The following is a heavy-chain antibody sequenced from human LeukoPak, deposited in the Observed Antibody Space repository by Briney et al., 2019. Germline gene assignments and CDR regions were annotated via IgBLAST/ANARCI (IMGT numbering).Heavy chain of an antibody. CDR1: GYTFTNYG. J-gene: IGHJ4*02. CDR3: ASGAYGYRSGGSCCELDY. V-gene: IGHV1-18*01. Sequence: ASVKVSCKASGYTFTNYGISWVRQAPGQGLEWMGWISAYNGNTNYAQNLQGRVTMTTDTSTSTAYMELRSLRSDDTAVYYCASGAYGYRSGGSCCELDYWGQGTLVTVSS. CDR2: ISAYNGNT. D-gene: IGHD2-15*01.